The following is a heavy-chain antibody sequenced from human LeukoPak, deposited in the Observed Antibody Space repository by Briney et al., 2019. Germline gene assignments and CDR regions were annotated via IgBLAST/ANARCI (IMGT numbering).Heavy chain of an antibody. CDR3: ARGHVDIVATWLAAAGTSWFDP. D-gene: IGHD5-12*01. Sequence: SQTLSLTCNVSGGSISSGGYYWSWIRQAPGKGLEWIGYIYHSGSTYYNPSLKSRVTISVDTSKNQFSLKLSSVTAADTAVYYCARGHVDIVATWLAAAGTSWFDPWGQGTLVTVSS. CDR1: GGSISSGGYY. CDR2: IYHSGST. V-gene: IGHV4-30-2*01. J-gene: IGHJ5*02.